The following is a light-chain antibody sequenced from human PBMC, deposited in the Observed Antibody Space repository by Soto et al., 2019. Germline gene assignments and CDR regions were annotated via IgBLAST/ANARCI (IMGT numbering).Light chain of an antibody. J-gene: IGKJ3*01. Sequence: DIQMTQSPSTLSASVGDRVTMTCRASQSIGSWLAWYQHKPGRAPKLLIFDGARLESGVPSRFSGSGSGTEFTFTISSLQPEDFATYYCQQSYSTRFTFGPGTKVDIK. CDR3: QQSYSTRFT. CDR2: DGA. CDR1: QSIGSW. V-gene: IGKV1-5*01.